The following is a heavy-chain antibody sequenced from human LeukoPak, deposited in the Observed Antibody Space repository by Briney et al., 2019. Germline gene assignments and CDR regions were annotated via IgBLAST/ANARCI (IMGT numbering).Heavy chain of an antibody. D-gene: IGHD5-12*01. CDR2: IIPIFGTA. J-gene: IGHJ6*02. V-gene: IGHV1-69*13. CDR1: GGTFSSYA. CDR3: AVRNVDIVATDYYYYGMDV. Sequence: ASVKVSCKASGGTFSSYAISWVRQAPGQGLEWMGWIIPIFGTANYAQKFQGRVTITADESTSTAYMELSSLRSEDTAVYYCAVRNVDIVATDYYYYGMDVWGQGTTVTVSS.